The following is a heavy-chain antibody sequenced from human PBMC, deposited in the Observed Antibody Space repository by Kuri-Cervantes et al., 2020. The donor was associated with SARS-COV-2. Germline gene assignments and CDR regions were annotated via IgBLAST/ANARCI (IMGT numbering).Heavy chain of an antibody. D-gene: IGHD5-24*01. CDR1: GFTFSDYY. Sequence: GESLKISCAAPGFTFSDYYMSWIRQAPGKGLECVSSISSSSSYIYYADSVKGRFTISRDNAKNSLYLQMNSLRAEDTAVYYCARGFDGYNSDYFDYWGQGTLVTVSS. CDR3: ARGFDGYNSDYFDY. V-gene: IGHV3-11*06. J-gene: IGHJ4*02. CDR2: ISSSSSYI.